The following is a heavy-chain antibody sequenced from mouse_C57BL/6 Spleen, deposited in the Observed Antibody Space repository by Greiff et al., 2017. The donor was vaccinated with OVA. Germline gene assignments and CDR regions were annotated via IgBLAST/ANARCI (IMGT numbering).Heavy chain of an antibody. CDR1: GFTFRDYG. V-gene: IGHV5-17*01. D-gene: IGHD2-3*01. J-gene: IGHJ3*01. CDR3: ARDGYFLFAY. Sequence: EVKLMESGGGLVKPGGSLKLSCAASGFTFRDYGMHWVRHAPETGLEWVAYISRGSRTISYADTVKGRFTISRDNAKNTLCLQMTSLRSEDTAMYYCARDGYFLFAYWGQGTLVTVSA. CDR2: ISRGSRTI.